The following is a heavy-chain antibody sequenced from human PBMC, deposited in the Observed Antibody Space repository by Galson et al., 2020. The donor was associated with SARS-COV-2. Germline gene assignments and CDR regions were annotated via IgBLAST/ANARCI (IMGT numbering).Heavy chain of an antibody. J-gene: IGHJ4*02. CDR2: IYYSGST. CDR3: ASHRPARVSMTVAAIDY. CDR1: GGSISRSSYY. V-gene: IGHV4-39*01. Sequence: ASETLSLTCTVSGGSISRSSYYWGWIRQPPGKGLEWIGSIYYSGSTYYNPSLKSRVTISVDTSKNQFSLKVNSVSAADTAVYYCASHRPARVSMTVAAIDYWGQGTLVTVSS. D-gene: IGHD3-22*01.